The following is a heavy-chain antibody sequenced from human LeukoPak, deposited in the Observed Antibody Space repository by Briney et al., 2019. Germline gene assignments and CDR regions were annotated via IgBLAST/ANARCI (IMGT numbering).Heavy chain of an antibody. Sequence: GGSLRLSCAASGFTFSSYGMHWVRQAPGKGLEWVAVISYDGSNKYYADSVKGRFTISRDNSKNTLYLQMNSLRAEDTAVYYCAKMGARSLDYWGQGTLVTVSS. J-gene: IGHJ4*02. CDR1: GFTFSSYG. V-gene: IGHV3-30*18. D-gene: IGHD1-26*01. CDR3: AKMGARSLDY. CDR2: ISYDGSNK.